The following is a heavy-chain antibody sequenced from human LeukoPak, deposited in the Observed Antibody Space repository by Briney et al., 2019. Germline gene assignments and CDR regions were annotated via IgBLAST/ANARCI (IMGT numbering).Heavy chain of an antibody. V-gene: IGHV3-7*01. CDR1: GFTFSSYW. J-gene: IGHJ4*02. Sequence: PGGSLRLSCAASGFTFSSYWMSWVRQAPGKGLEWVANIKQDGTEKYYVDSVKGRFTISRDNAKNSLYLQMNSLRAEDTAVYYCARDWGALGYCSSTSCYTAFDYWGQGTLVTVSS. D-gene: IGHD2-2*02. CDR3: ARDWGALGYCSSTSCYTAFDY. CDR2: IKQDGTEK.